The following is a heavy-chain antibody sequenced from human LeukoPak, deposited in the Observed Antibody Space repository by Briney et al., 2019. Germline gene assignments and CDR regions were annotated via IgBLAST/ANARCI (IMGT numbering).Heavy chain of an antibody. J-gene: IGHJ5*02. V-gene: IGHV4-59*01. CDR1: GGSINTYY. CDR3: ARQPRNWFDP. Sequence: PSETLSLTCTVSGGSINTYYWSWIRQPPGKGLEWIGYIYYSGSTNYNPSLKSRVTISVDTSKNQFSLKLSSVTAADTAVYYCARQPRNWFDPWGQGTLVTVSS. CDR2: IYYSGST.